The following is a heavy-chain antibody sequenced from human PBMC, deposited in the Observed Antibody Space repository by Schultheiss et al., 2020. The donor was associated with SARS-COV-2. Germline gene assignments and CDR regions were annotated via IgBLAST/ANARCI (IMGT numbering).Heavy chain of an antibody. V-gene: IGHV3-23*01. D-gene: IGHD3-22*01. J-gene: IGHJ4*02. CDR1: GFTFSSYA. CDR3: AGRYDAFDY. Sequence: GGSLRLSCAASGFTFSSYAMTWVRQAPGKGLEWVSTISGGSGSTYYADSVKGRFTISTDISKNTLYLQMNSLRAEDTAVYYCAGRYDAFDYWGQGTLVTAPQ. CDR2: ISGGSGST.